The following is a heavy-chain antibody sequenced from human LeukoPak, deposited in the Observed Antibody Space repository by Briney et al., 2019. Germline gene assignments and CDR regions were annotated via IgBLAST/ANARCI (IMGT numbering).Heavy chain of an antibody. CDR1: GYSFNKFG. CDR3: VRVGSAYGDPLEFDL. J-gene: IGHJ5*02. CDR2: ISGYSGKT. Sequence: ASVQVSCKASGYSFNKFGISWVRQAPGQGLEWMGWISGYSGKTDSAQKLQDRVTMTTDNSTSTAYLELRSLRSDDTAVYFCVRVGSAYGDPLEFDLWGQGTLVTVSS. V-gene: IGHV1-18*01. D-gene: IGHD2-21*01.